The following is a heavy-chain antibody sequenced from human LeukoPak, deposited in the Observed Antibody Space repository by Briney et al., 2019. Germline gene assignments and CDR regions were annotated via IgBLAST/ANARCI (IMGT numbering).Heavy chain of an antibody. V-gene: IGHV1-58*01. J-gene: IGHJ4*02. CDR3: AAAPPRGGGWYFDY. Sequence: ASVKVSCKASGFTFTSSAVQWVRQARGQRLEWIGWIVVGSGNTNYAQKFQERVTITRDMSTSTAYMELSSLRSEDTAVYYCAAAPPRGGGWYFDYWGQGTLVTVSS. CDR1: GFTFTSSA. D-gene: IGHD6-19*01. CDR2: IVVGSGNT.